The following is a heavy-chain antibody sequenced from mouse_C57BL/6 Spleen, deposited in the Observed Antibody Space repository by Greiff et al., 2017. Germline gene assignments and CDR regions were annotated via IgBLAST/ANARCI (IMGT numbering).Heavy chain of an antibody. CDR1: GFSLTSYG. CDR3: ARRGVVATNFEV. J-gene: IGHJ1*03. Sequence: VQLQQSGPGLVQPSQCLSITCTVSGFSLTSYGVHWVRQSPGKGLEWLGVIWSGGSTDYNAAFISRLSTSKDNSKGQVFFKMNSLQADDTAIYDCARRGVVATNFEVWGTGTTVTVSS. V-gene: IGHV2-2*01. D-gene: IGHD1-1*01. CDR2: IWSGGST.